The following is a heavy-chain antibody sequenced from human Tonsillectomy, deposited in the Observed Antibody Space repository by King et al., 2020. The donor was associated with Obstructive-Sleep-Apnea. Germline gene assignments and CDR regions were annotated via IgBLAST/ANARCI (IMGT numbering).Heavy chain of an antibody. D-gene: IGHD3-10*01. J-gene: IGHJ3*02. V-gene: IGHV1-18*03. Sequence: QLVQSGGEVKKPGASVRVSCKASGYNFKTYGLSWVRQAPGQGLEWMGWISGHNGDTNYAQRLRGRVVMTADTTTSTAYMELSSLTPDDMAVYYCARDLFYYNSGTSYEDTFDIWGQGTMVTVSS. CDR2: ISGHNGDT. CDR3: ARDLFYYNSGTSYEDTFDI. CDR1: GYNFKTYG.